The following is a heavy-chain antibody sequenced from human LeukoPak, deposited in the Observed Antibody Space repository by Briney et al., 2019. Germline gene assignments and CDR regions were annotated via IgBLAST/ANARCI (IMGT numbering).Heavy chain of an antibody. Sequence: SETLSLTCAVYGGSFTDYFWAWIRQPPGKGLEWIGSVYSSGSTYYNPSLRSQITISVDTSKNQFSLKLTSVAAADTAMYYCTRDMEYPGAGFDYWGQGIPVTVSS. CDR2: VYSSGST. CDR1: GGSFTDYF. V-gene: IGHV4-34*01. CDR3: TRDMEYPGAGFDY. D-gene: IGHD3-3*01. J-gene: IGHJ4*02.